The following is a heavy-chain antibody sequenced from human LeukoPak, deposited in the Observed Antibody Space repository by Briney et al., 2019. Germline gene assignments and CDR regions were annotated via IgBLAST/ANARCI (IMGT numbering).Heavy chain of an antibody. V-gene: IGHV4-34*01. D-gene: IGHD4-17*01. CDR2: INHSGST. Sequence: SETLSLTCAVYGGSFSGYYWSWIRQPPGKGLEWIGEINHSGSTNYNPSLKSRVTISVDTSKNQFSLKLSSVTAADTAVYYCTRHSDGDHFDYWGQGTLVTVSS. CDR1: GGSFSGYY. CDR3: TRHSDGDHFDY. J-gene: IGHJ4*02.